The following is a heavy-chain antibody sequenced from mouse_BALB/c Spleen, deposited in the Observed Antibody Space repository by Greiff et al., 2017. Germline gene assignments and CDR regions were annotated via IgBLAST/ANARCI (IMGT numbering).Heavy chain of an antibody. CDR2: IRNKANGYTT. J-gene: IGHJ4*01. CDR3: ARDIWVTTVVGDYAMDY. V-gene: IGHV7-3*02. CDR1: GFTFTDYY. D-gene: IGHD1-1*01. Sequence: EVHLVESGGGLVQPGGSLRLSCATSGFTFTDYYMSWVRQPPGKALEWLGFIRNKANGYTTEYSASVKGRFTISRDNSQSILYLQMNTLRAEDSATYYCARDIWVTTVVGDYAMDYWGQGTSVTVSS.